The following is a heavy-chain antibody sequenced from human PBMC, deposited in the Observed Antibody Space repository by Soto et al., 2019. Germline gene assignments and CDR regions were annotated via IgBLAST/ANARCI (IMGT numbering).Heavy chain of an antibody. J-gene: IGHJ5*02. CDR2: ISAYNGNT. V-gene: IGHV1-18*01. CDR3: AREGYSSGYNWFDP. D-gene: IGHD6-19*01. CDR1: GYTFTSYG. Sequence: QVQLVQSGAEVKKPGASVKVSCKASGYTFTSYGISWVRQAPGQGLEWMGWISAYNGNTSYAQKLQGRVTMTTDTIXSTGCMEQRSLRSDDTAVYYCAREGYSSGYNWFDPWGQGTLDTVSS.